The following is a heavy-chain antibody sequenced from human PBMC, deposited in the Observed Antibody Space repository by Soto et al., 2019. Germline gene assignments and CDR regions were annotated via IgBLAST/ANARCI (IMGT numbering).Heavy chain of an antibody. CDR2: IYYSGST. CDR3: ARVRELRFLAPAYYFAD. V-gene: IGHV4-59*01. D-gene: IGHD3-3*01. CDR1: GGSISSYY. J-gene: IGHJ4*02. Sequence: PSETLSLTCTVSGGSISSYYWSWIRQPPGKGLEWIGCIYYSGSTNYNPSLKSRVTISVDTSKNQFSLKLSSVTAADTAVYYCARVRELRFLAPAYYFADWGQGTLVIVSS.